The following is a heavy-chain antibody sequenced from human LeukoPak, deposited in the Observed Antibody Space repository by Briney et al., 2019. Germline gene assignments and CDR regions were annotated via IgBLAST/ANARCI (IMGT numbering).Heavy chain of an antibody. D-gene: IGHD3-3*01. V-gene: IGHV3-23*01. Sequence: GGSLRLSCAASGFTFSSYAMSWVRQAPGKGLEWVSAISGSGGSTYYADSVKGRFTISRDNSKNTLYLQMNSLRAEDTAVYYCAKGGQHYYDFWSGYYVPSFFDYWGQGTLVTVSS. CDR2: ISGSGGST. J-gene: IGHJ4*02. CDR1: GFTFSSYA. CDR3: AKGGQHYYDFWSGYYVPSFFDY.